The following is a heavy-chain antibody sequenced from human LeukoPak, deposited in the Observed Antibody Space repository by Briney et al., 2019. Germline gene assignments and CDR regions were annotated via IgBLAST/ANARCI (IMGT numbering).Heavy chain of an antibody. V-gene: IGHV4-4*02. D-gene: IGHD3-10*01. Sequence: PSETLSLTCAVSGGSISSNNWWGWVRQPPGKSLEWIGEIYHSGSPNYNPSLKSRVTTSVDKSRNHFSLNLSSVTAADTAVYYCANYGSGSYRFDPWGQGTLVTVSS. CDR2: IYHSGSP. J-gene: IGHJ5*02. CDR1: GGSISSNNW. CDR3: ANYGSGSYRFDP.